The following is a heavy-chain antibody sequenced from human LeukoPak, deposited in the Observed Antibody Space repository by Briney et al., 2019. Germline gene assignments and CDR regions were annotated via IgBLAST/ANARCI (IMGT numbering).Heavy chain of an antibody. Sequence: PGGSLRRYCAASGFTFSSYSRNWVRQAPGKGLEWVSPINRGSSYLYYADSVKGRFTISRDNAKNSLYLQINSLRAEDTAVYYCARGAGYCTNGVCPIFDYWGQGTLVTVSS. CDR2: INRGSSYL. CDR3: ARGAGYCTNGVCPIFDY. D-gene: IGHD2-8*01. J-gene: IGHJ4*02. CDR1: GFTFSSYS. V-gene: IGHV3-21*01.